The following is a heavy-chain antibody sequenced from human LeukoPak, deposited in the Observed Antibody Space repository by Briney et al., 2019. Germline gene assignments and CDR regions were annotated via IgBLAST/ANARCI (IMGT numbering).Heavy chain of an antibody. CDR3: ARVEMATIW. CDR2: FDPEDGET. J-gene: IGHJ4*02. V-gene: IGHV1-24*01. CDR1: GYTLTELS. Sequence: ASVKVSCKVSGYTLTELSMHWVRQAPGKGLEWMGGFDPEDGETIYAQKFQGRVTITADKSTSTAYMELSSLRSEDTAVYYCARVEMATIWWGQGTLVTVSS. D-gene: IGHD5-24*01.